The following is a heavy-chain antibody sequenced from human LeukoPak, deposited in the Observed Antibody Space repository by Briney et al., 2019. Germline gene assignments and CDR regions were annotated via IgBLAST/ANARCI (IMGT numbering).Heavy chain of an antibody. V-gene: IGHV4-59*01. J-gene: IGHJ3*02. Sequence: SETLSLTCTVSGGSISSYYWSWIRQPPGKGLEWIGYIYYSGSTNYNPSLKSRVTISVDTSKNQFSLKLSSVTAADTAVCYCARGVPTLYYYGSGSYPMSAFDIWGQGTMVTVSS. CDR2: IYYSGST. CDR3: ARGVPTLYYYGSGSYPMSAFDI. D-gene: IGHD3-10*01. CDR1: GGSISSYY.